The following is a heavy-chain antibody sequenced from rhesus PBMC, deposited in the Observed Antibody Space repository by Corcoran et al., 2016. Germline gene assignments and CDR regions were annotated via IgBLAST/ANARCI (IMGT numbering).Heavy chain of an antibody. D-gene: IGHD1-1*01. CDR1: GYSISSGYY. Sequence: QVQLQESGPGLVKPSETLSLTCAVSGYSISSGYYWGWIRQPPGKGLEYIGYSSGSSGGTYSNPPLKSRGTISKDTSKNQFSRKLSSVTAADTAVYYCARHAHSWNYLDYWGQGVLVTVSS. CDR2: SSGSSGGT. J-gene: IGHJ4*01. V-gene: IGHV4-99*01. CDR3: ARHAHSWNYLDY.